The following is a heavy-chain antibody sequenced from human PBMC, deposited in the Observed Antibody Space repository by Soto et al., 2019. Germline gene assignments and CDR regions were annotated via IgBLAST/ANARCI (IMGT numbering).Heavy chain of an antibody. D-gene: IGHD3-9*01. CDR1: GGSISSYY. Sequence: SETLSLTCTVSGGSISSYYWSWIRQPPGKGLEWIGYIYYSGSTNYNPSLKSRVTISEDTSKNQFSLKLSSVTAADTAVYYCARALILTGYYIHDAFDIWGQGTMVTVSS. J-gene: IGHJ3*02. CDR2: IYYSGST. CDR3: ARALILTGYYIHDAFDI. V-gene: IGHV4-59*01.